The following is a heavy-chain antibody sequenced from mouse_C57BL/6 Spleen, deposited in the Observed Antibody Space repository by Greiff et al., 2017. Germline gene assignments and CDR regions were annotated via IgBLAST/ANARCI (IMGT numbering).Heavy chain of an antibody. Sequence: VQLQESGPELVKPGASVKISCKASGYAFSSSWMNWVKQRPGKGLEWIGRIYPGDGGTNYNGKFKGKATLTADKSSSTAYMQLSSLTSEDSAVYFCARRGNGGYFDNWGQDTTLTVSS. V-gene: IGHV1-82*01. CDR1: GYAFSSSW. CDR3: ARRGNGGYFDN. CDR2: IYPGDGGT. J-gene: IGHJ2*01.